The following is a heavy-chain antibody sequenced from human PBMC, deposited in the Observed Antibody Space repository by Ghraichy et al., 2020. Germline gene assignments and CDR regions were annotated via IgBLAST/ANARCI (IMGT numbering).Heavy chain of an antibody. CDR3: ARERGDYYYYYGMDV. V-gene: IGHV3-21*01. J-gene: IGHJ6*02. CDR2: ISSSSSYI. CDR1: GFTFSSYS. D-gene: IGHD1-26*01. Sequence: LSLTCAASGFTFSSYSMNWVRQAPGKGLEWVSSISSSSSYIYYADSVKGRFTISRDNAKNSLYLQMNSLRAEDTAVYYCARERGDYYYYYGMDVWGQGTTVTVSS.